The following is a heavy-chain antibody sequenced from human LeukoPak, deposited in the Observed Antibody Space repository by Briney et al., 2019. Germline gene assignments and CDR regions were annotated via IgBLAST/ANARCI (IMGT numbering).Heavy chain of an antibody. D-gene: IGHD2-2*01. J-gene: IGHJ4*02. V-gene: IGHV4-59*12. CDR1: GGSISSYY. CDR3: ARTRLPATVGAFDY. CDR2: IYYSGSA. Sequence: SETLSLTCTVSGGSISSYYWSWIRQPPGKGLEWIGYIYYSGSANYNPSLKSRVTISVDTSKNHFSLKLSSVTAADTAVYYCARTRLPATVGAFDYWGQGTLVTVSS.